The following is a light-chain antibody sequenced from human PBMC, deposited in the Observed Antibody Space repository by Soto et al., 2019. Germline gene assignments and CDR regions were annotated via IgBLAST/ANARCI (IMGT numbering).Light chain of an antibody. CDR2: ANS. J-gene: IGLJ1*01. CDR1: SSNIGARYD. Sequence: QLVLTQPPSVSGAPGQRVTISCTGSSSNIGARYDVHWYQQLPGTAPKLLIYANSNRPSGVPDRFSGSKSGTSASLAITGLQAEDEADYYCQSYDSSLSGYVFGTGTKVTVL. V-gene: IGLV1-40*01. CDR3: QSYDSSLSGYV.